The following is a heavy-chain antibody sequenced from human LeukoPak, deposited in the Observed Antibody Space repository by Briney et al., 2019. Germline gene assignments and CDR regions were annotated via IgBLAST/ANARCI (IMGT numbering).Heavy chain of an antibody. CDR3: TTDYYYDSSGYYQTNYYFDY. CDR1: GFTFSNAW. Sequence: GGSLRLSCAASGFTFSNAWMSWVRQAPGKGLEWVGRIKCKSDRGTTDYAAPVKGRFTISRDDSKNTLYLQMNSLKTEDTAVYYCTTDYYYDSSGYYQTNYYFDYWGQGTLVTVSS. V-gene: IGHV3-15*01. D-gene: IGHD3-22*01. J-gene: IGHJ4*02. CDR2: IKCKSDRGTT.